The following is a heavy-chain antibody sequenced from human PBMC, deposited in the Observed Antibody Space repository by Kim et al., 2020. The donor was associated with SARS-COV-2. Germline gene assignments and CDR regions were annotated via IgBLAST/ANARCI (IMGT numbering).Heavy chain of an antibody. CDR3: ARDLGRWELNYFDY. CDR1: GYTFTGYY. D-gene: IGHD1-26*01. Sequence: ASVKVSCKASGYTFTGYYMHWVRQAPGQGLEWMGRINPNSGGTNYAQKFQGRVTMTRDTSISTAYMELSRLRSDDTAVYYCARDLGRWELNYFDYWGQGTLVTVSS. CDR2: INPNSGGT. V-gene: IGHV1-2*06. J-gene: IGHJ4*02.